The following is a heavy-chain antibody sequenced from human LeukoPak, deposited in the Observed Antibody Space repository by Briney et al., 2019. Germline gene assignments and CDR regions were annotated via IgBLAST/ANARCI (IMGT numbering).Heavy chain of an antibody. CDR2: IYYSGST. CDR1: GGSISSYY. V-gene: IGHV4-59*08. CDR3: ARLQVRYYYYGMDV. Sequence: SETLSLTCTVSGGSISSYYWSWIRQPPGKGLEWIGYIYYSGSTNYNPSLKRRVTISVDTSKNQFSLKLSSVTAADTAVYYCARLQVRYYYYGMDVWGRGSTVTVSS. J-gene: IGHJ6*02.